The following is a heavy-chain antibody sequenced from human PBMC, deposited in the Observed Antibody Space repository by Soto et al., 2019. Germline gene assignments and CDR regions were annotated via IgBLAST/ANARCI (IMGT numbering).Heavy chain of an antibody. J-gene: IGHJ4*02. CDR3: ARLVDRNWYPFFFDY. Sequence: PSDTLSLTCTVSGGSISSSNYYWGWIRQPPGKGLEWIGYIYYSGSINYSPSLKSRVSISVDTSKNQVSLKVHSVTAADTAVYYCARLVDRNWYPFFFDYWGQGTQVTVSS. CDR1: GGSISSSNYY. V-gene: IGHV4-61*05. D-gene: IGHD1-1*01. CDR2: IYYSGSI.